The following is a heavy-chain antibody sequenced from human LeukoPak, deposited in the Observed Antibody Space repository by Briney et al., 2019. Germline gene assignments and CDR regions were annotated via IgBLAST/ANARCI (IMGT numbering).Heavy chain of an antibody. CDR3: ARATKELALDY. Sequence: GGSLRLSGAASGLTFGGYTRTGARQAPGKGLEWVSSISSSSSYIYYADSVKGRFTISRDNAKNSLYLQMNSLRAEDTAVYYCARATKELALDYWGQGTLVTVSS. CDR2: ISSSSSYI. CDR1: GLTFGGYT. V-gene: IGHV3-21*01. J-gene: IGHJ4*02. D-gene: IGHD1-1*01.